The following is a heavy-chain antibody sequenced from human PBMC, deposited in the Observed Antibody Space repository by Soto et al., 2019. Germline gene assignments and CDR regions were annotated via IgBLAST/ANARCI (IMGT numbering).Heavy chain of an antibody. Sequence: QVQLVESGGGVVQPGRSLRLSCAASGFTFSSYGMHWVRQAPGKGLEWVAVIWYDGSNKYYADSVKGRFTISRDNSKNTLYLQMNSLRAEDTAVYYCARDQGSRLYGMDVWGQGTTVTVSS. D-gene: IGHD6-13*01. CDR2: IWYDGSNK. CDR1: GFTFSSYG. CDR3: ARDQGSRLYGMDV. V-gene: IGHV3-33*01. J-gene: IGHJ6*02.